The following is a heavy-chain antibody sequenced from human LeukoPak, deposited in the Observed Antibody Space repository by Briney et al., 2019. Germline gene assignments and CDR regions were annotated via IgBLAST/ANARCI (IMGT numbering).Heavy chain of an antibody. J-gene: IGHJ4*02. CDR3: ARVGTYYRSLDS. V-gene: IGHV4-59*01. CDR2: IYHSGGT. Sequence: SETLSLTCTVSGGSINDASWNWIRKPPGQGLEWIGYIYHSGGTNYNPSLKSRVTISLDTSKNQFSLKLSSVTAADTAAYYCARVGTYYRSLDSWGQGTLVTVSS. D-gene: IGHD3-10*01. CDR1: GGSINDAS.